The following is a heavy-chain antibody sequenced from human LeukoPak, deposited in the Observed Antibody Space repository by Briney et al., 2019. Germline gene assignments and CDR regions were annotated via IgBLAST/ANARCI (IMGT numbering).Heavy chain of an antibody. V-gene: IGHV4-38-2*01. CDR2: IYHSGIT. D-gene: IGHD2-15*01. CDR3: ARVIYCSGGSCYDGAWFDP. CDR1: GYSISSGYY. Sequence: KPSETLSLTCAVSGYSISSGYYWGWIRQPPGKGLEWIGSIYHSGITYYNASLKSRVTLSVDTSKNQFSLKLSSVTAADTAVYYCARVIYCSGGSCYDGAWFDPWGQGTLVTVSS. J-gene: IGHJ5*02.